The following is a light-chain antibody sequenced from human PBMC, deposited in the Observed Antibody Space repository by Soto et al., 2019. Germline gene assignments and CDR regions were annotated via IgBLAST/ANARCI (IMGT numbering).Light chain of an antibody. Sequence: QSALTQPASVSGSPRQSITISCTGTSSDVGDGDFVSWYQQRPGNARKLMIYKVSNRPSGVSNRFSGSKSGNTASLTISGLQAEDEADYYCCSYTRSYTWVFGGGTKVTVL. CDR1: SSDVGDGDF. J-gene: IGLJ3*02. CDR2: KVS. V-gene: IGLV2-14*01. CDR3: CSYTRSYTWV.